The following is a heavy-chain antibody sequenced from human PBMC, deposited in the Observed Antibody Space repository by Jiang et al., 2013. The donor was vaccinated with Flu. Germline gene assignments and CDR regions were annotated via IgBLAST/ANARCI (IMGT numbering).Heavy chain of an antibody. CDR1: GYTFTSYA. Sequence: GAEVKKPGASVKVSCKASGYTFTSYAMFWVRQAPGHRLEWMGGIIPVFGTKKYAQNFQGRVTITADESTRTAYMELSSLTSHDTAVYYCARLEDGDPXFGSWDQGTLVTVSS. CDR3: ARLEDGDPXFGS. D-gene: IGHD2-21*02. J-gene: IGHJ5*02. CDR2: IIPVFGTK. V-gene: IGHV1-69*13.